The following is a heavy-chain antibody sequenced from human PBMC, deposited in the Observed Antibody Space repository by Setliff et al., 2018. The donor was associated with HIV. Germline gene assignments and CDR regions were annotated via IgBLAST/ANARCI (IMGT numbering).Heavy chain of an antibody. CDR2: ISESGGST. J-gene: IGHJ4*02. CDR3: TNGGLQYSSIDY. D-gene: IGHD6-13*01. CDR1: GFTFSSYA. Sequence: GGSLRLSCAASGFTFSSYAMTWVRQAPGKGLEWVSSISESGGSTNYADSVEGRFTISRDNSRSTVYLQMNSLRADDTAVYYCTNGGLQYSSIDYWGQGTLVTVS. V-gene: IGHV3-23*01.